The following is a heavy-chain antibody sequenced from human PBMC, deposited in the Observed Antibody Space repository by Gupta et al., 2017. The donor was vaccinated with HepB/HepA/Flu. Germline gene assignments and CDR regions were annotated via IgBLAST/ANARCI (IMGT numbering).Heavy chain of an antibody. Sequence: QVQLQESGPGLVKSSETLSLTCTVSGDSIGNYYWNWIRQPPGKGLEWIGDIHYSGTSNRNPSLKRRVTISRNTSKNQSSLTLDSVTAAATAMYYCARRRGMGTVNSDPRAWLDTWGQGTRVTVSS. J-gene: IGHJ5*02. D-gene: IGHD4-11*01. CDR3: ARRRGMGTVNSDPRAWLDT. V-gene: IGHV4-59*08. CDR2: IHYSGTS. CDR1: GDSIGNYY.